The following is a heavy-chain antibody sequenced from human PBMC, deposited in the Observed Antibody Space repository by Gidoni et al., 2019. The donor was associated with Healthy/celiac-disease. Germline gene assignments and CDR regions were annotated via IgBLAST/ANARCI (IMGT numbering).Heavy chain of an antibody. Sequence: QVQLVESGGGVVQPGRSLRLSCAASGFTFSSYAMHWVRQAPGKGLEWVAVISYDGSNKYYADSVKGRFTISRDNSKNTLYLQMNSLRAEDTAVYYCATSSAEEPTVTPVFDYWGQGTLVTVSS. CDR2: ISYDGSNK. V-gene: IGHV3-30*04. D-gene: IGHD4-17*01. CDR3: ATSSAEEPTVTPVFDY. CDR1: GFTFSSYA. J-gene: IGHJ4*02.